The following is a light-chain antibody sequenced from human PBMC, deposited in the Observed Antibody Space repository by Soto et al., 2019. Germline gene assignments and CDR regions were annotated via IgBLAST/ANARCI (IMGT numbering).Light chain of an antibody. CDR3: VLYMCSGLGV. Sequence: QAVVTQEPSFSVSPGGTVTLTCGLSSGSVSTSYYPSWYQQTPGQAPRTLIYSTKTRSSGVPDRFSGSILGNKAALTITGAQADDESDYYCVLYMCSGLGVFGGGTQRTVL. CDR1: SGSVSTSYY. CDR2: STK. J-gene: IGLJ7*01. V-gene: IGLV8-61*01.